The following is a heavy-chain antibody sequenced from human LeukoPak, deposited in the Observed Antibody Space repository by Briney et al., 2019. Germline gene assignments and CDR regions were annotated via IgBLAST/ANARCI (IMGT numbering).Heavy chain of an antibody. V-gene: IGHV3-9*01. Sequence: PGRSLRLSCAASGFTFDDYAMHWVRQAPGKGLEWVSGISWNSGSIGYADSVKGRFTISRDNAKNSLYLQMNSLRAEDTAVYYCAREYKYGDGFDIWGQGTMVTVSS. CDR2: ISWNSGSI. D-gene: IGHD5-24*01. CDR3: AREYKYGDGFDI. J-gene: IGHJ3*02. CDR1: GFTFDDYA.